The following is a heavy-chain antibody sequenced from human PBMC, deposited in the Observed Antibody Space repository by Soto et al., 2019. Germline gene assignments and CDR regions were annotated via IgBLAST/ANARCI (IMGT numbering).Heavy chain of an antibody. CDR2: IYYSGST. Sequence: TLSLTCSVSGGSISSVGNYWTWIRQEPGKGLEWIGYIYYSGSTDYNPSLKSRVTISVDRSKNQFSLNLSSVTAADTAIYYCARESGGYDSSTRYGLDVWGQGTTVTVSS. CDR3: ARESGGYDSSTRYGLDV. CDR1: GGSISSVGNY. V-gene: IGHV4-31*03. D-gene: IGHD6-25*01. J-gene: IGHJ6*02.